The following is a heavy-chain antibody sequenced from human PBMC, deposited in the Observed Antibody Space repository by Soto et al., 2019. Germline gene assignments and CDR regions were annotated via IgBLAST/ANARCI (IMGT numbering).Heavy chain of an antibody. V-gene: IGHV4-31*03. CDR3: ARVFNDFWSGYYTGHHYYYLAV. J-gene: IGHJ6*03. Sequence: SETLSLTCTVSGGSISSGGYYWSWIRQHPGKGLEWIGYIYYSGSTYYNPSLKSRVTISVDTSKNQFSLKLSSVTAADTAVYYCARVFNDFWSGYYTGHHYYYLAVSGQGTTVPVSS. D-gene: IGHD3-3*01. CDR1: GGSISSGGYY. CDR2: IYYSGST.